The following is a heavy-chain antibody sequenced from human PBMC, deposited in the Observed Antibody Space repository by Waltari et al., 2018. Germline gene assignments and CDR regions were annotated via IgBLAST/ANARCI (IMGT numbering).Heavy chain of an antibody. CDR2: IWYDGSNK. CDR3: AREGIAARLYLDY. V-gene: IGHV3-33*01. Sequence: QVQLVESGGGVVQPGRSLRLSCAASGFTFSSYGMHWVRQAPGKGLEWVAVIWYDGSNKYYADSVKGRFTISRDNSKNTLYLQMNSLRAEDTAVYYCAREGIAARLYLDYWGQGTLVTVSS. D-gene: IGHD6-6*01. J-gene: IGHJ4*02. CDR1: GFTFSSYG.